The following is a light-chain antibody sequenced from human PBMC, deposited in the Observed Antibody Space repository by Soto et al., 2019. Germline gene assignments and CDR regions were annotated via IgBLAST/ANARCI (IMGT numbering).Light chain of an antibody. Sequence: QSALTQPAAVSGSPGQSITISCTGTDSDVGGYNYVSWYQHHPGNAPKVMIYDVTYRPSGVSNRFSGSKSGNTASLTISGLQADEEADYCCWSYTTLCVGVFGGGTKLTVL. CDR1: DSDVGGYNY. CDR2: DVT. CDR3: WSYTTLCVGV. J-gene: IGLJ2*01. V-gene: IGLV2-14*03.